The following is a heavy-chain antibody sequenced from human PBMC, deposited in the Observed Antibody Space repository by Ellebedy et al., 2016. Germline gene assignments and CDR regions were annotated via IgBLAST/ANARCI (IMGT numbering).Heavy chain of an antibody. CDR1: GFTFSSYS. V-gene: IGHV3-48*02. D-gene: IGHD4-17*01. CDR2: ISSGSRTT. J-gene: IGHJ6*02. CDR3: ARVEDYAADFYGMDV. Sequence: GESLKISXAVSGFTFSSYSMNWVRQAPGKGLEWVSYISSGSRTTYYADSVKGRFTISRDSARNLLYLHMNSLRDEDTAVYYCARVEDYAADFYGMDVWGQGTTVTVSS.